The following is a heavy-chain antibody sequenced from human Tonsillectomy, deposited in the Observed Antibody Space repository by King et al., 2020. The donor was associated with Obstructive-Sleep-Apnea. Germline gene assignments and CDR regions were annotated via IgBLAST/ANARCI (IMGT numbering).Heavy chain of an antibody. CDR3: ARRAPVEYYFDF. CDR1: GFTFTSYA. D-gene: IGHD2-2*01. J-gene: IGHJ4*02. Sequence: VQLVESGGGLVQPGGSLRLSCAASGFTFTSYALTLVRPAPGRGLEWVSTISGIGGGSHYANSVKCRFTISRDNSQNMLYLQMNSLRVEDTAIYYCARRAPVEYYFDFWGQGTLVTVSS. CDR2: ISGIGGGS. V-gene: IGHV3-23*04.